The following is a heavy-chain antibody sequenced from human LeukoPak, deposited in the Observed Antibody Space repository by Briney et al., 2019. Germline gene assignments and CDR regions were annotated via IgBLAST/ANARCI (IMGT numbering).Heavy chain of an antibody. CDR2: ISGSGGST. CDR3: ARSVLQSFEIDY. V-gene: IGHV3-23*01. CDR1: GFTFSSYA. J-gene: IGHJ4*02. D-gene: IGHD3-9*01. Sequence: HPGGSLRLSCAASGFTFSSYAMSWVRQAPGKGLEWVSAISGSGGSTYYADSVKGRFTISRDNSKNTLYLQMNSLRADDTAVYYCARSVLQSFEIDYWGQGTPVTVSS.